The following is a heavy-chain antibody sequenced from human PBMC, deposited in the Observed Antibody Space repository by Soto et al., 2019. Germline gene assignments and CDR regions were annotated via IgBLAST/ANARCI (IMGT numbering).Heavy chain of an antibody. D-gene: IGHD3-10*01. CDR3: TTDRDLIEGSAFDI. Sequence: GGSLRLSCAASGFTFSNAWMSWVRQAPGKGLEWVGRIKSKTDGGTTDYAAPVKGRFTISRDDSKNTLYLQMNSLKTEDTAVYYCTTDRDLIEGSAFDIWGQGTMVTVSS. CDR1: GFTFSNAW. V-gene: IGHV3-15*01. J-gene: IGHJ3*02. CDR2: IKSKTDGGTT.